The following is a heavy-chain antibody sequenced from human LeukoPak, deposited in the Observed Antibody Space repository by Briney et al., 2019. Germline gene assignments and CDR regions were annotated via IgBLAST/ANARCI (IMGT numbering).Heavy chain of an antibody. J-gene: IGHJ4*02. CDR3: AREGIVVVPAATVLDY. V-gene: IGHV3-23*01. CDR2: ISGSGGST. Sequence: GGSLRLSCAASGFTFSSYAMSWVRQAPGKGLEWVSAISGSGGSTYYADSVKGRFTISRDNAKNSLYLQMNSLRAEDTAVYYCAREGIVVVPAATVLDYWGQGTLVTVSS. CDR1: GFTFSSYA. D-gene: IGHD2-2*01.